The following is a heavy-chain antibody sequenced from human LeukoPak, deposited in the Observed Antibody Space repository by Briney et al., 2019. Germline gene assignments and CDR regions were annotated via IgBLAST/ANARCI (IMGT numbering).Heavy chain of an antibody. CDR2: IYSDSRT. V-gene: IGHV3-66*01. CDR1: GFTVSTNF. Sequence: PGGSLRLSCAASGFTVSTNFMSWVRQAPGKGLEWVSVIYSDSRTSYADSVRGRFTISRDNSKNMLHLQMSSLRAEDTAVYYCARELVAGSGRRGMDVWGQGTTVTVSS. CDR3: ARELVAGSGRRGMDV. J-gene: IGHJ6*02. D-gene: IGHD6-19*01.